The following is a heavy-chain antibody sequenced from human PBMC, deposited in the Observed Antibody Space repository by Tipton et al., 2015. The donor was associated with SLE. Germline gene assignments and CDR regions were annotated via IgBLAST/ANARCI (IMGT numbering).Heavy chain of an antibody. CDR3: AKGGGARTPPRGFDI. CDR2: ISSDGSNK. CDR1: GFTFSSYG. D-gene: IGHD2-15*01. J-gene: IGHJ3*02. V-gene: IGHV3-30*18. Sequence: SLRLSCAASGFTFSSYGMHWVRQAPGKGLEWVAVISSDGSNKYYADSVKGRFTISRDNSKNTLYLQMNSLRVEDTAVYYCAKGGGARTPPRGFDIGGQGTMVTVSS.